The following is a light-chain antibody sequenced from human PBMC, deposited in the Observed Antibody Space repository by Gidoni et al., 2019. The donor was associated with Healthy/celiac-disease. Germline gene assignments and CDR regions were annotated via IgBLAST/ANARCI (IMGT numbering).Light chain of an antibody. CDR2: AAA. J-gene: IGKJ4*01. CDR1: QVISSY. V-gene: IGKV1-9*01. Sequence: DIQLTQSPASLSASVGDRVTITRLASQVISSYIAWYQQKQGKAPKLLIYAAATLQSGVPSSFSGSGSGTYFTLTISSLQPEDFATYYCQQLTSYPPSLTFGGGTKVEIK. CDR3: QQLTSYPPSLT.